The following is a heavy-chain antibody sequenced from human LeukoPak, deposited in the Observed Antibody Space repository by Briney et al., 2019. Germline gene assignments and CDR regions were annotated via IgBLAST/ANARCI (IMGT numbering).Heavy chain of an antibody. V-gene: IGHV4-39*06. CDR3: ARDRATMVRGVDYYYYMDV. D-gene: IGHD3-10*01. CDR2: IYYSGST. Sequence: SETLSLTCTVSGGSISSSSYYWGWIRQPPGKGLEWIGSIYYSGSTYYNPSLKSRVTISVDTSKNQFPLKLSSVTAADTAVYYCARDRATMVRGVDYYYYMDVWGKGTTVTVSS. CDR1: GGSISSSSYY. J-gene: IGHJ6*03.